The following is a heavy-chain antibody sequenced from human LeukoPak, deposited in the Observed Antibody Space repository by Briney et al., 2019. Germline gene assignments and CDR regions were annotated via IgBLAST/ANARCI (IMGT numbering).Heavy chain of an antibody. J-gene: IGHJ4*02. CDR3: ARGIYYYGSGSYYNVPFDY. D-gene: IGHD3-10*01. V-gene: IGHV1-3*01. CDR1: GYTFTSYA. Sequence: GASVKVSCKASGYTFTSYAMHWERQAPGQRLEWMGWINAGNGNTKYSQKFQGRVTITRDTSASTAYMELSSLRSEDTAVYYCARGIYYYGSGSYYNVPFDYWGQGTLVTVSS. CDR2: INAGNGNT.